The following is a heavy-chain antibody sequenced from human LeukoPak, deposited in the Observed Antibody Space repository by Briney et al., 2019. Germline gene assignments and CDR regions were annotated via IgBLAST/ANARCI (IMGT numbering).Heavy chain of an antibody. CDR3: ARGLFYDSSGYTNLNY. J-gene: IGHJ4*02. CDR2: MNPNSGNT. D-gene: IGHD3-22*01. CDR1: GYTFTSYD. Sequence: ASVKVSCKASGYTFTSYDINWVRQATGQGLEWMGWMNPNSGNTGYAQKFQGRVTMTRNTSISTAYMGLSSLRSEDTAVYYCARGLFYDSSGYTNLNYWGPGTLVTVSS. V-gene: IGHV1-8*01.